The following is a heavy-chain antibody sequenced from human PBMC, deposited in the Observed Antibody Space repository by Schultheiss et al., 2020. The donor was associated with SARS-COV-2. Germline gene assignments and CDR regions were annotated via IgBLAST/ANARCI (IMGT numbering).Heavy chain of an antibody. D-gene: IGHD1-26*01. Sequence: SETLSLTCAVSGGSISSSNWWSWVRQPPGKGLEWIGEINHSGSTNYNPSLKSRVTMSVDKSKNQFSLKLRSVSAADTAIYYCARGEGAGWFDPWGQGTLVTVSS. J-gene: IGHJ5*02. CDR3: ARGEGAGWFDP. CDR1: GGSISSSNW. V-gene: IGHV4-4*02. CDR2: INHSGST.